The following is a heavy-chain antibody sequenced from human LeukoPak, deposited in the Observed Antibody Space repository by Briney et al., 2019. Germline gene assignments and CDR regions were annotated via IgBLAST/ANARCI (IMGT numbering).Heavy chain of an antibody. J-gene: IGHJ4*02. CDR1: GYTFTDYF. D-gene: IGHD4-17*01. V-gene: IGHV1-2*02. CDR2: IRPNSGDT. CDR3: ARNYGHNSKYFDF. Sequence: GASVKVSCKASGYTFTDYFIHWVRQAPGQGLEWMGWIRPNSGDTHYAQRFQGRVTMTRDTSVGTAHMELSSLRSDDTAIYYCARNYGHNSKYFDFWGQGTLVTVSS.